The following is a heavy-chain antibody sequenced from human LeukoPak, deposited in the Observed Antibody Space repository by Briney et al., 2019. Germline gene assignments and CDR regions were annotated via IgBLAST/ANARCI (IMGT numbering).Heavy chain of an antibody. D-gene: IGHD1-7*01. V-gene: IGHV3-20*01. CDR2: TNRRGDIT. J-gene: IGHJ4*02. CDR3: ARKGLGGELGGFDS. CDR1: GYTFGDYG. Sequence: GGSLRLSCAASGYTFGDYGMSWVRQVPGKWLEWVSGTNRRGDITGYADFVKGRFTISRDNAKNSLYLQMKSLRVEDTALYHCARKGLGGELGGFDSWGQGTLVTVSS.